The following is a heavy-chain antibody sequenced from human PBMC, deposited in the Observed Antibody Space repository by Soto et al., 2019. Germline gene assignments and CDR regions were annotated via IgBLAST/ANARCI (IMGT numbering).Heavy chain of an antibody. D-gene: IGHD2-8*02. Sequence: SETLSLTCTVSGGSIGGSTYYWGWIRQPPGEGLEWIGRIYYSGNTYYNPSLKSRVTISVDTSKNQFSLKLTSVTAADTAVYYCARDKITGLFDYWGQGTLVTISS. J-gene: IGHJ4*02. V-gene: IGHV4-39*07. CDR3: ARDKITGLFDY. CDR2: IYYSGNT. CDR1: GGSIGGSTYY.